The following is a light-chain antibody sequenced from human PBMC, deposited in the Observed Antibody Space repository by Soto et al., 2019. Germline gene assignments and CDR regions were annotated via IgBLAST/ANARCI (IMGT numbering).Light chain of an antibody. CDR1: SSNIGTNH. J-gene: IGLJ2*01. V-gene: IGLV1-51*01. CDR3: GTWDGSLRAVV. CDR2: DSD. Sequence: QSVLTQPPSVSAAPGQKVTISCSGSSSNIGTNHVSWYQQFPEAAPKLLIHDSDKRPSDIPDRFSGSKSATSATLGITGLQTGGEADYYCGTWDGSLRAVVFGGGTKVTVL.